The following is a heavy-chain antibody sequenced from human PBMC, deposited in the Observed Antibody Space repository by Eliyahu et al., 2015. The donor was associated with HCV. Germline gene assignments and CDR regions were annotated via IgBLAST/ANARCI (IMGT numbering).Heavy chain of an antibody. J-gene: IGHJ3*02. CDR1: GXSXXSYX. CDR3: ARVDYDFWSGYFTRPGWAFDI. Sequence: QVQLQESGPGLVKPSETLSLTCTVSGXSXXSYXXSWIRQXPGKGLEWIGYIYYSGSTNYNPSLKSRVTISVDTSKNQFSLKLSSVTAADTAVYYCARVDYDFWSGYFTRPGWAFDIWGQGTMVTVSS. CDR2: IYYSGST. V-gene: IGHV4-59*01. D-gene: IGHD3-3*01.